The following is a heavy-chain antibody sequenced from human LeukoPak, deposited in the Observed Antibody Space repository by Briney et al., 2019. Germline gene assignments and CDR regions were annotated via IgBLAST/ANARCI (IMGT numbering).Heavy chain of an antibody. D-gene: IGHD2-2*03. CDR3: ARELDIVVVPTGPFDY. CDR1: GFTFSSHA. V-gene: IGHV3-23*01. Sequence: GGSLRLSCVASGFTFSSHAMAWVRQAPGKGLEWVSAIGGRGGSTYYADSVKGRFTISRDNAKNSLYLQMNSLRAEDTAVYYCARELDIVVVPTGPFDYWGQGTLVTVSS. CDR2: IGGRGGST. J-gene: IGHJ4*02.